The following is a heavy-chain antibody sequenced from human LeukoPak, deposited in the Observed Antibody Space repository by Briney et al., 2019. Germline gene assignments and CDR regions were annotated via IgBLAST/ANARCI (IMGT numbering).Heavy chain of an antibody. CDR3: AKSRVAVTTGGYYFDY. D-gene: IGHD4-17*01. CDR1: GFTLDDYA. V-gene: IGHV3-43D*03. CDR2: ISWDGGST. J-gene: IGHJ4*02. Sequence: GGSLRLSCAASGFTLDDYAMHWVRQAPGKGLEWVSLISWDGGSTYYADSVKGRFTISRDNSKNSLYLQMNSLRAEDTALYYCAKSRVAVTTGGYYFDYWGQRTLVTVSS.